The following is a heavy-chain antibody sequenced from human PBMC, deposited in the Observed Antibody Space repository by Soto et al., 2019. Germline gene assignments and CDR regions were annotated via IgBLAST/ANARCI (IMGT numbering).Heavy chain of an antibody. Sequence: SETLSLTCTVSGGSISSGDYYWSWIRQPPGKGLEWIGYIYYSGSTYYNPSLKSRVTISVDTSKNQFSLKLSSVTAADTAVYYCARVGYCSSTSCFGFWFDPWGQGTLVTVSS. D-gene: IGHD2-2*03. CDR1: GGSISSGDYY. CDR3: ARVGYCSSTSCFGFWFDP. CDR2: IYYSGST. J-gene: IGHJ5*02. V-gene: IGHV4-30-4*01.